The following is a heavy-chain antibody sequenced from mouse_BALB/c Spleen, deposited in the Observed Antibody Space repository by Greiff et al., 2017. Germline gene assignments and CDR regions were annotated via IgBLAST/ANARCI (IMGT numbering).Heavy chain of an antibody. D-gene: IGHD1-1*01. J-gene: IGHJ3*01. CDR2: INPNNGGT. CDR1: GYTFTDYN. Sequence: VQLQQSGPELVKPGASVKIPCKASGYTFTDYNMYWVKQSHGKSLEWIGDINPNNGGTIYNQKFKGKATLTVDKSSSTAYMELRSLTSEDTAVYYCARGESYYYGSSYAWFAYWGQGTLVTVSA. CDR3: ARGESYYYGSSYAWFAY. V-gene: IGHV1-18*01.